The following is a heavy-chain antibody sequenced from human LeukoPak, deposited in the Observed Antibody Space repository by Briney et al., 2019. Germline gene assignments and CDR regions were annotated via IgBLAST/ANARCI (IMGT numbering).Heavy chain of an antibody. V-gene: IGHV3-30*04. D-gene: IGHD2-15*01. CDR3: ARALSYCSGGSCYIDY. CDR1: GFTFSSYA. J-gene: IGHJ4*02. CDR2: ILYDGRNK. Sequence: GGSLRLSCAASGFTFSSYAMHWVRQAPGKGVGWGSVILYDGRNKYYADSVKGGFTISRDSFKNTLYLQMNSLRAEDTAVYYCARALSYCSGGSCYIDYWGQGTLVTVSS.